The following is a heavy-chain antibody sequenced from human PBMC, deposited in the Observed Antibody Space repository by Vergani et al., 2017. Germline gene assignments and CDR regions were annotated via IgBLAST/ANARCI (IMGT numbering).Heavy chain of an antibody. CDR1: GITFKNAW. D-gene: IGHD3-16*02. CDR3: AREGFYDNIRGTYRPPSYYGMGV. CDR2: IRSKNDGGTA. Sequence: EVQVVESGGGLIKPGGSLRLSCVVSGITFKNAWINWVRQAPGKGLEWIGRIRSKNDGGTADYAAPLKGRFTISRDDSKDSAFLLVNNLKTEDTAVYYCAREGFYDNIRGTYRPPSYYGMGVWGQGTKVTVAS. J-gene: IGHJ6*02. V-gene: IGHV3-15*01.